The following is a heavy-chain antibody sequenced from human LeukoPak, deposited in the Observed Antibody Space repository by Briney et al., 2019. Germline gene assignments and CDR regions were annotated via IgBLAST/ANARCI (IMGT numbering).Heavy chain of an antibody. Sequence: PSETLSLTCAVYGGSFSGYYWSWIRQPPGKGLEWIGEINHSGSTNYNPSLKSRVTISVDTSKNQFSLKLSSVTAADTAVYYCARVKRRLLGAFDIWGQRTMVTVSS. D-gene: IGHD6-25*01. CDR3: ARVKRRLLGAFDI. CDR1: GGSFSGYY. CDR2: INHSGST. V-gene: IGHV4-34*01. J-gene: IGHJ3*02.